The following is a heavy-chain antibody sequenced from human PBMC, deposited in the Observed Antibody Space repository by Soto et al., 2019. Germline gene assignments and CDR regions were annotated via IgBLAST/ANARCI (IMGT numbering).Heavy chain of an antibody. Sequence: PSETQSLTCAVYGGSFSGYYCRWIRQPPGKGLEWIGEINHSGSTNYNPSLKSRVTISVDTSKNQFSLKLSSVTAADTAVYYCARGRYYDILSFDYWGQGTLVTLSS. V-gene: IGHV4-34*01. CDR2: INHSGST. J-gene: IGHJ4*02. CDR1: GGSFSGYY. D-gene: IGHD3-9*01. CDR3: ARGRYYDILSFDY.